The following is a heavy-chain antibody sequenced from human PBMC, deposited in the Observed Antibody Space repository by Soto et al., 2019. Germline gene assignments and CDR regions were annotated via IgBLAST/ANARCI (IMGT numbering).Heavy chain of an antibody. Sequence: ASVKVSCKASGYTFTSYGISWVRQAPGQRLEWMGWINAGNGNTKYSQKFQGRVTITRDTSASTAYMELSSLRSEDTAVYYCARAPNYSNYYYYMDVWGKGTTVTVSS. CDR1: GYTFTSYG. V-gene: IGHV1-3*01. J-gene: IGHJ6*03. D-gene: IGHD4-4*01. CDR2: INAGNGNT. CDR3: ARAPNYSNYYYYMDV.